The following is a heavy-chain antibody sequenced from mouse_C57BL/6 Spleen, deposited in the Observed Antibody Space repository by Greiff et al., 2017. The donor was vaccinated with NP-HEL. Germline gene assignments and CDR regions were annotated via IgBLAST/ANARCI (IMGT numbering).Heavy chain of an antibody. CDR1: GYTFTSYW. CDR3: ARGTYYSNSWFAD. V-gene: IGHV1-61*01. CDR2: IYPSDSET. Sequence: VQLQQPGAELVRPGSSVKLSCKASGYTFTSYWMDWVKQRPGQGLEWIGNIYPSDSETHYNQKFKDKATLTVDKSSSTAYMQLSSLTSEDSAVYYCARGTYYSNSWFADWGQGTLVTVSA. J-gene: IGHJ3*01. D-gene: IGHD2-5*01.